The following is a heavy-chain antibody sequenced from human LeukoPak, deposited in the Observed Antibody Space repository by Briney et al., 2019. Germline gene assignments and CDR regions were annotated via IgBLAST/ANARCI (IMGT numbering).Heavy chain of an antibody. Sequence: SETLSLTCTVSGGSVTDYYWSWIRQSPGKGLEWIGYIYYTGTSYNPSLKSRVTISADTSKNQFSLKLISVTAADTAVYYCARAPPETYDSSGYLDYWGQGTLVTVSS. CDR1: GGSVTDYY. CDR3: ARAPPETYDSSGYLDY. J-gene: IGHJ4*02. V-gene: IGHV4-59*02. D-gene: IGHD3-22*01. CDR2: IYYTGT.